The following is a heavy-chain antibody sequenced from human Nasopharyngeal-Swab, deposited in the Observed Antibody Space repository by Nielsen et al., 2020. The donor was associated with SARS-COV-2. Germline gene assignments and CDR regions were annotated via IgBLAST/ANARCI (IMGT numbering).Heavy chain of an antibody. D-gene: IGHD2-2*01. CDR3: ARGLSGVVPAPILGLGPFYSYYYMDV. J-gene: IGHJ6*03. CDR2: INHSGNT. Sequence: SEPLSLTCVVYGGSFTSYYWGWIRQPPGKRLEWIAEINHSGNTHYNPSLKSRVTMSVDTSKNQFSLRLSSVTAADTAVYYCARGLSGVVPAPILGLGPFYSYYYMDVWGKGTTVTVSS. V-gene: IGHV4-34*01. CDR1: GGSFTSYY.